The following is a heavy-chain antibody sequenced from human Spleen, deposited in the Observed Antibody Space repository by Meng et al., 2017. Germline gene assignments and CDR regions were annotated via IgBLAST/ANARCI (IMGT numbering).Heavy chain of an antibody. Sequence: QVQLQQWGAGLLKPSATLSLPCAVYGGSFSNYYWSWIRQSPVKGLEWIGEINDSGTTKYNPSLKSRVTISLDTSKNQFSLNLSSVTAADTAVFYCAGGGSLPMVLSYWGQGSLVTVSS. CDR1: GGSFSNYY. V-gene: IGHV4-34*02. CDR3: AGGGSLPMVLSY. D-gene: IGHD3-10*01. J-gene: IGHJ4*02. CDR2: INDSGTT.